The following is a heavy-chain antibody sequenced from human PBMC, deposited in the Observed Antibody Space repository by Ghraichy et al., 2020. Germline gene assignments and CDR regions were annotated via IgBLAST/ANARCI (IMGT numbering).Heavy chain of an antibody. V-gene: IGHV4-39*01. D-gene: IGHD5-18*01. Sequence: SETLSLTCTVSGGSILSDTYFWGWLRQPPGKGLEWIGCIFVGGSTHYKPSLKRRVTISADTSKNKVSLKVSSMTAADTAVYYCARQAPYSPPVYGMDVWGQGTPVTVSS. CDR1: GGSILSDTYF. CDR3: ARQAPYSPPVYGMDV. CDR2: IFVGGST. J-gene: IGHJ6*02.